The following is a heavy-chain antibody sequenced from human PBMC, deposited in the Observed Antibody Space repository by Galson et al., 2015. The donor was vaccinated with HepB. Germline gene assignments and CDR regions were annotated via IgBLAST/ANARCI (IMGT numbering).Heavy chain of an antibody. Sequence: SLRLSCAASGFTFSNCAMIWVRQAPGEGPEWVSGISGGGDTIWYADSVRGRFTISRDNSKSTLFLQMNSLRVGDTAVYYCANRVGPTYGHTAYWGQGTLVTVSS. CDR2: ISGGGDTI. CDR3: ANRVGPTYGHTAY. CDR1: GFTFSNCA. D-gene: IGHD1-26*01. J-gene: IGHJ4*02. V-gene: IGHV3-23*01.